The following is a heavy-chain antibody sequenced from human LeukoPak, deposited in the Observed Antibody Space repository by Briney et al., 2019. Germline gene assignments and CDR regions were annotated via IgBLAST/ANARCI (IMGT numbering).Heavy chain of an antibody. J-gene: IGHJ4*02. CDR3: AKVLYCSSTSCYEGIDY. D-gene: IGHD2-2*01. CDR1: GFTFSSYG. CDR2: ISYDGSNK. V-gene: IGHV3-30*18. Sequence: GGSLRPSCAASGFTFSSYGMHWVRQAPGKGLEWVAVISYDGSNKYYADSVKGRITISRDNSKNTLYLQMNSLRAEDTAVYYCAKVLYCSSTSCYEGIDYWGQGTLVTVSS.